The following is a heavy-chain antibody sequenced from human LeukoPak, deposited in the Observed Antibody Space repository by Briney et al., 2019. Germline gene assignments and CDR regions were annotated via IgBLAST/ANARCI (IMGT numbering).Heavy chain of an antibody. CDR2: ISDDGRRK. CDR1: GFSFISYG. Sequence: GGSLRLSCAASGFSFISYGMHSVRQAPGKGREWVGVISDDGRRKDYADSVKGRFTISRDNSKDTLYLQMNSLRAEDTAVYYCAKRPSDYGDYVSYFDYWGQGTLVTVSS. V-gene: IGHV3-30*18. CDR3: AKRPSDYGDYVSYFDY. J-gene: IGHJ4*02. D-gene: IGHD4-17*01.